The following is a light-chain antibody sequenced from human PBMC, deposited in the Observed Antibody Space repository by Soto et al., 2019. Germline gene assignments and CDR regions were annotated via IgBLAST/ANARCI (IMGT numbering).Light chain of an antibody. CDR1: QGISSY. J-gene: IGKJ2*01. CDR3: QQYYSYPMYT. Sequence: IRMTQSPSSFSASTGDRVTITCRASQGISSYLAWYQQKPGKAPKLLIYASSTLQSGVPSRFSGSGSGTDFTLTISCLQSEDFATYYCQQYYSYPMYTFGQGTKLEIK. V-gene: IGKV1-8*01. CDR2: ASS.